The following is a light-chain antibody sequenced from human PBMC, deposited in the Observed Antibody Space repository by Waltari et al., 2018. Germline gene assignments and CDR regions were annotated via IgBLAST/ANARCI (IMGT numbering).Light chain of an antibody. V-gene: IGKV1-12*01. CDR1: QDISRW. CDR3: QQGNDFPLT. CDR2: DAS. J-gene: IGKJ4*01. Sequence: DIQMTQSPSSGSASVGDRVTITCRASQDISRWLAWYQQKAGKAPKFLIYDASTLQSGVPSRFSGSGSGTDFTLTISSPQPEDFATYYCQQGNDFPLTFGGGTKVEI.